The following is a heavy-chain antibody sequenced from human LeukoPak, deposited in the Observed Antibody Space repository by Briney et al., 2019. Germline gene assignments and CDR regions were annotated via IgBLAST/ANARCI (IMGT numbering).Heavy chain of an antibody. CDR2: INHSGST. CDR3: ARARRLVHWFDP. J-gene: IGHJ5*02. D-gene: IGHD6-19*01. CDR1: GGSFSGYY. Sequence: SETLSLTCAVYGGSFSGYYWSWIRQPPGKGLEWIGEINHSGSTNYNPSLKSRVTISVDTSKNQFSLKLSSVTAADTAVYYCARARRLVHWFDPWGQGTLVIISS. V-gene: IGHV4-34*01.